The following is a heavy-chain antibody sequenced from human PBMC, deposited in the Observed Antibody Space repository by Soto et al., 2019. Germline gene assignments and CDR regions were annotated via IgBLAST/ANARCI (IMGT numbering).Heavy chain of an antibody. D-gene: IGHD3-16*02. V-gene: IGHV3-48*02. Sequence: GGSLRLSCAASGFTFSSYSMNWVRQAPGKGLEWVSYISSSSSTIYYADSVKGRFTISRDNAKNSLYLQMNSLRDEDTAVYYCARGVITFGGVIASDYWGQGTLVTVSS. CDR3: ARGVITFGGVIASDY. CDR1: GFTFSSYS. J-gene: IGHJ4*02. CDR2: ISSSSSTI.